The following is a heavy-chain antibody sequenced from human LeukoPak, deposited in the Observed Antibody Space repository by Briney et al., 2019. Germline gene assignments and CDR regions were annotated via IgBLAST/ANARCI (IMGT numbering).Heavy chain of an antibody. CDR2: IYTSGST. V-gene: IGHV4-61*09. J-gene: IGHJ5*02. CDR1: GGSISSGTYY. Sequence: SETLSLTCTVSGGSISSGTYYWSWIRQPAGKGLEWIGHIYTSGSTNYNPSLKSRVTISVDTSKNQFSLKLSSVTAADTAVYYCARGIVTTTIRWFDPWGQGTLVTVSS. D-gene: IGHD4-17*01. CDR3: ARGIVTTTIRWFDP.